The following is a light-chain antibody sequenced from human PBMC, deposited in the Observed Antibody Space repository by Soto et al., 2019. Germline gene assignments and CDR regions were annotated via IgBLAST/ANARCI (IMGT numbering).Light chain of an antibody. Sequence: EIVLTQSPGTLSLSPGESASLSCRASERVGSNHLAWYQQRPGRAPRLLIYDATSRPTGVPDRFTGSGSGTDFTLTITSLEPEDFAVYYCHYYGCTGTFGQGTKVEIK. V-gene: IGKV3-20*01. CDR1: ERVGSNH. CDR3: HYYGCTGT. J-gene: IGKJ1*01. CDR2: DAT.